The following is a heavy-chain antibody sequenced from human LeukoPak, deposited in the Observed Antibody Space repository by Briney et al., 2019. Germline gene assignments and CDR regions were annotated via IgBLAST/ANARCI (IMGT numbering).Heavy chain of an antibody. J-gene: IGHJ4*02. V-gene: IGHV3-7*01. CDR1: GFTFSSYL. CDR3: ASDGDYGEGNY. Sequence: PGGSLRLSCAASGFTFSSYLMSWVRQAPGKGLEWVANIKQDGSEKYYVDSVKGRFTISRDNAKNSLYLQMNSLRAEDTAVYYCASDGDYGEGNYWGQGTLVTVSS. D-gene: IGHD4-17*01. CDR2: IKQDGSEK.